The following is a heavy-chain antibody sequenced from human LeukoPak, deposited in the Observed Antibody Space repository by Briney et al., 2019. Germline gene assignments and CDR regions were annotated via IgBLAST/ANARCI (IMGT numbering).Heavy chain of an antibody. J-gene: IGHJ5*02. V-gene: IGHV1-18*01. D-gene: IGHD3-22*01. Sequence: GASVKVSCKASGYTVTRYGITWVRQAPGQGREGMEWISAYNGNTNYAQKLQGRVTMTTDTSTSTAYMELRSLRSDDTAVYYCARSRDPNEYYYDSGHPWFDPWGQGTLVTVSS. CDR3: ARSRDPNEYYYDSGHPWFDP. CDR1: GYTVTRYG. CDR2: ISAYNGNT.